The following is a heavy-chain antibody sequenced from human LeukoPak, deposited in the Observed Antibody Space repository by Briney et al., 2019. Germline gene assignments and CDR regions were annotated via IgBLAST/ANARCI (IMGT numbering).Heavy chain of an antibody. CDR1: GYTFTSYY. V-gene: IGHV1-46*01. D-gene: IGHD3-10*01. Sequence: ASVKVSCKASGYTFTSYYMHWVRQAPGQGLEWMGIINPSGGSTSYAQKFQGRVTMTRDMSTSTVYMELSSLRSEDTAVYYCARGDNYYGLVGLIDYWGQGTLVTVSS. J-gene: IGHJ4*02. CDR3: ARGDNYYGLVGLIDY. CDR2: INPSGGST.